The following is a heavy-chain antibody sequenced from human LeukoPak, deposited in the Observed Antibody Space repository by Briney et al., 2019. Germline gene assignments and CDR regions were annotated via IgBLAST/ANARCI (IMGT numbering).Heavy chain of an antibody. J-gene: IGHJ4*02. CDR1: GYTFTAYY. CDR3: ARAGVVVSDY. CDR2: INPNTGGT. D-gene: IGHD3-22*01. Sequence: ASVKVSCKASGYTFTAYYIHWVRQAPGQGLEWMGWINPNTGGTSFAQNFQGRVTMTRDTSISTAYMELSRLRSDDTAVYYCARAGVVVSDYWGQGTLVTVSS. V-gene: IGHV1-2*02.